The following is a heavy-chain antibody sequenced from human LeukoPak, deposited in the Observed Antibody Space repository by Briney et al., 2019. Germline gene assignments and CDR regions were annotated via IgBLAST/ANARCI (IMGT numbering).Heavy chain of an antibody. CDR1: GFTFSSYG. CDR2: ISYDGSNK. CDR3: AKDFGSYGYFVVAY. J-gene: IGHJ4*02. V-gene: IGHV3-30*18. D-gene: IGHD5-18*01. Sequence: GRSLRLSCAASGFTFSSYGMHWVRQAPGKGLEWVAVISYDGSNKYYADSVKGRFTISRDNSKNTLYLQMNSLRAEDTAVYYCAKDFGSYGYFVVAYWGQGTLVTVSS.